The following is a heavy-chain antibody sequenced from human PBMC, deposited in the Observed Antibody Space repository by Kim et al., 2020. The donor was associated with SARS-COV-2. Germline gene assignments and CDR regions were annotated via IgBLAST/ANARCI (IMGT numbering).Heavy chain of an antibody. V-gene: IGHV3-73*01. CDR1: GFTFSDSA. CDR2: IRSKVNGYAT. J-gene: IGHJ3*02. CDR3: TRCPGKTVAFWDAVD. Sequence: GGSLRLSCGASGFTFSDSAMHWVRRASGKGLEWVGRIRSKVNGYATAYSASVRGRFTISRDDSRNTAYLQMNSLKTEDTAVYYCTRCPGKTVAFWDAVD. D-gene: IGHD3-3*02.